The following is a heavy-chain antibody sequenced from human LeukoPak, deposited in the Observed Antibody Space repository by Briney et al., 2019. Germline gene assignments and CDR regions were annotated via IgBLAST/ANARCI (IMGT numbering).Heavy chain of an antibody. CDR3: AREGYSGYYYYFDY. CDR1: GGTFSSYA. D-gene: IGHD5-12*01. CDR2: IVPILGIA. Sequence: SVKVSCKASGGTFSSYAISWVRQAPGQGLEWMGRIVPILGIANYAQKFQGRVTITADKSTSTAYMELSSLRSEDTAVYYCAREGYSGYYYYFDYWGQGTLVTVSS. J-gene: IGHJ4*02. V-gene: IGHV1-69*04.